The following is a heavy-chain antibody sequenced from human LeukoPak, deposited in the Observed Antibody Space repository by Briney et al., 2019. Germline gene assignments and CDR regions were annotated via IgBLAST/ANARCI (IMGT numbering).Heavy chain of an antibody. J-gene: IGHJ4*02. CDR2: IYYSRST. CDR1: GGSISSYY. V-gene: IGHV4-59*01. Sequence: SETLSLTCTGSGGSISSYYWSWIRQPPGKGLEWIGYIYYSRSTNYNPSLKSRVTISVDTSKNQFSLKLSSVTAADTAVYYCARDRKGSSWPLDYWGQGTLVTVSS. CDR3: ARDRKGSSWPLDY. D-gene: IGHD6-13*01.